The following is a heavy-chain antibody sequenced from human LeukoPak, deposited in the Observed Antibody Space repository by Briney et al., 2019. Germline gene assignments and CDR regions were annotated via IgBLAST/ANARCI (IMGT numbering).Heavy chain of an antibody. CDR2: ISSSSSYI. J-gene: IGHJ4*02. D-gene: IGHD3-16*01. CDR1: GFTFSSYS. CDR3: ARDGNYDYVWGSYKSIDY. Sequence: GGSLRLSCAASGFTFSSYSMNWVRQAPGKGLEWVSSISSSSSYIYYADSVKGRFTISRDNAKNSLYLQMNSLRAEDTAVYYCARDGNYDYVWGSYKSIDYWGQEPLVPVSS. V-gene: IGHV3-21*01.